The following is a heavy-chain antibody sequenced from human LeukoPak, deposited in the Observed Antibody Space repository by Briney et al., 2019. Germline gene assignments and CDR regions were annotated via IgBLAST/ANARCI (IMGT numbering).Heavy chain of an antibody. CDR2: IRSKAYGGTA. V-gene: IGHV3-49*04. D-gene: IGHD6-19*01. J-gene: IGHJ4*02. Sequence: GGSLRLSCAASGFTFSSYGMHWVRQAPGKGLEWVGFIRSKAYGGTAEYTASVKGRFTISRDDSENIAYVEMNSLKSEDTAVYYCARDLRAVAHDFDCWGQGTLVTVSS. CDR3: ARDLRAVAHDFDC. CDR1: GFTFSSYG.